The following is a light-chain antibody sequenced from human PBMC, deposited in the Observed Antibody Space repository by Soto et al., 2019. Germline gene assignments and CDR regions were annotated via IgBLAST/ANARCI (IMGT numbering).Light chain of an antibody. CDR1: QTITSG. V-gene: IGKV3-20*01. Sequence: IVLTQSPGTLSLSPGERATLSCRASQTITSGLAWYQHKRGQAPRLLIYGVSVRAIGIPDRFGGSGSGTDFTLTISRLEPEDFAVYFCQQYGGSPYTFGQGTKVEIK. CDR3: QQYGGSPYT. J-gene: IGKJ2*01. CDR2: GVS.